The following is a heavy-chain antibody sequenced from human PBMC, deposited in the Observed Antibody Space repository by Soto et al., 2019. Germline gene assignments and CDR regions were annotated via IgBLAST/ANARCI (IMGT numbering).Heavy chain of an antibody. J-gene: IGHJ6*03. D-gene: IGHD1-1*01. CDR1: GFTFSSYG. CDR2: IWYDGSNK. Sequence: GGSLRLSCAASGFTFSSYGMHWVRQAPGKGLEWVAVIWYDGSNKYYADSVKGRFTISRDNSKNTLYLQMKSLRAEDTAVYYCARDLLEPPKVQVGGYYMDVWGKGTTVTVSS. CDR3: ARDLLEPPKVQVGGYYMDV. V-gene: IGHV3-33*01.